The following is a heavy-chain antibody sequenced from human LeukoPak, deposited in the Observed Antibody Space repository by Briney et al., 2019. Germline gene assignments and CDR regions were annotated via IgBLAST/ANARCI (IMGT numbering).Heavy chain of an antibody. D-gene: IGHD3-3*01. V-gene: IGHV3-30-3*01. Sequence: GRTLRLSCAASGFAFSSYAMHWVRQGPGKGLEWVALVSYDGGSKYYADSVKGRFTISRDNSKNTLYLQMNSLRAEDMAVYYCAKGEFGVTISWFDPWGQGSLVTVSS. CDR3: AKGEFGVTISWFDP. J-gene: IGHJ5*02. CDR1: GFAFSSYA. CDR2: VSYDGGSK.